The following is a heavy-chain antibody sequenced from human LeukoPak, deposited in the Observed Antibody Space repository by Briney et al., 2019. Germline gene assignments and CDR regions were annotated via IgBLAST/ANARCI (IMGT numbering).Heavy chain of an antibody. J-gene: IGHJ4*02. CDR3: AKDVEQQLVLDY. V-gene: IGHV3-30*18. CDR2: ISYDGSNK. D-gene: IGHD6-13*01. Sequence: TGRSLRPSCAASGFTFRSYGLHWVRQAPGKGLEWVAAISYDGSNKDYADSVKGRFTISRDNSKNTLYLQMNSLRAEDTAMYYCAKDVEQQLVLDYWGQGTLVTVSS. CDR1: GFTFRSYG.